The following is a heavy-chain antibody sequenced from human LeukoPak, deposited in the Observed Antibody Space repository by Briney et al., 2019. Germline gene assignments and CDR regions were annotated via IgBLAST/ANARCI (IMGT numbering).Heavy chain of an antibody. J-gene: IGHJ6*02. CDR1: GFTFSSYA. CDR3: AKDLSYCSGGTCYMSRYYGMDV. D-gene: IGHD2-15*01. CDR2: ISGSGGNT. V-gene: IGHV3-23*01. Sequence: GGSLRLSCAASGFTFSSYAMSWVRQAPGKGLEWVSAISGSGGNTNYADSVKGRFTISRDNSNNTLYLQMNSLRAEDTAVYYCAKDLSYCSGGTCYMSRYYGMDVWGQGTTVTVSS.